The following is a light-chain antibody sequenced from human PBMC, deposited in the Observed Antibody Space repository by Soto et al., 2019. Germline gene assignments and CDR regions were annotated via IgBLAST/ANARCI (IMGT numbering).Light chain of an antibody. CDR2: AAS. CDR3: LQDYGDSWT. V-gene: IGKV1-5*01. CDR1: QSISSW. Sequence: DIRSTRSPATLCGSVVDRVTITCRASQSISSWLAWYQQKPGQAPKLLIYAASNLYTGVPSRFSGSRSGTEFTLTISSLQPEDFASYYCLQDYGDSWTFGQGTKVDI. J-gene: IGKJ1*01.